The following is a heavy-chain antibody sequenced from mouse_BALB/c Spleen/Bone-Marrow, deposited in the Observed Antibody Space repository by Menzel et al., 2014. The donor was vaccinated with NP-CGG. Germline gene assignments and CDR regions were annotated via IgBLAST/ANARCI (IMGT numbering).Heavy chain of an antibody. Sequence: EVQLQQSGPDLVKPSQSLSLTCTVTGYSITSGYSWHWIRQFPGNKLEWMGYIHYSGSTNYNPSLKSRTSITRDTSKNQFFLQLNSVTTEDTATYYCARPGNYDSTLAYWGQGTLVTVSA. CDR1: GYSITSGYS. CDR2: IHYSGST. CDR3: ARPGNYDSTLAY. D-gene: IGHD2-4*01. V-gene: IGHV3-1*02. J-gene: IGHJ3*01.